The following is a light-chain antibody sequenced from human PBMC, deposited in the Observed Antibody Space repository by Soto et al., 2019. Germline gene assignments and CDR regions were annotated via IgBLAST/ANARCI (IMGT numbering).Light chain of an antibody. CDR1: SNDIGGYNY. CDR3: SSYTSSSTLL. V-gene: IGLV2-14*01. CDR2: DVS. Sequence: LTQPASVSGSPGQSITFSCTGTSNDIGGYNYVSWYQQHPGKAPKLMIFDVSNRPSGVSYRFSGSKSGNTASLTISGLQAEDEADYYCSSYTSSSTLLFGGGTKLTVL. J-gene: IGLJ2*01.